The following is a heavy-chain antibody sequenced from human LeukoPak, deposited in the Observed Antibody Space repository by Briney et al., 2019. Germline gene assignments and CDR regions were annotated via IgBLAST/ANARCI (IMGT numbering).Heavy chain of an antibody. CDR1: GFTFSSYW. V-gene: IGHV3-7*01. CDR2: IKQDGSEK. Sequence: GGPLRLSCAASGFTFSSYWMSWVRQAPGKGLEWVANIKQDGSEKYYVDSVKGRFTISRDNAKNSLYLQMNSLRAEDTAVYYCARTLIYYDFWSGYSPSLGMDVWGQGTTVTVSS. J-gene: IGHJ6*02. CDR3: ARTLIYYDFWSGYSPSLGMDV. D-gene: IGHD3-3*01.